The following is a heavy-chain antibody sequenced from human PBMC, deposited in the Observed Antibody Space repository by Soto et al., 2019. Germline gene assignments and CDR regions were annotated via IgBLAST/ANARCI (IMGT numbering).Heavy chain of an antibody. Sequence: ASVKVSCKAAGYAFTSYDINWVRQATGQGLEWMGWMNPNSGNTGYAQKFQGRVTMTRNTSISTAYMELSSLRSEDTAVYYCARGHSSSWYKDYYYYYMDVWGKGTTVTVSS. J-gene: IGHJ6*03. D-gene: IGHD6-13*01. CDR2: MNPNSGNT. V-gene: IGHV1-8*01. CDR1: GYAFTSYD. CDR3: ARGHSSSWYKDYYYYYMDV.